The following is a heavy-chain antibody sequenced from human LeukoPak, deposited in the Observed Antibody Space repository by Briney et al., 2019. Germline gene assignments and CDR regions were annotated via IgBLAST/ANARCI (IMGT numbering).Heavy chain of an antibody. Sequence: ASETLSLTCTVSXGSIXGXXXXXXXXXXGXXLEWIAYIYYSGTTSYNPSLKSRVTISADTSKSQFSLKLSSVTAADTAVYYCARVNDSGSVLWGPGTMVTVSS. CDR1: XGSIXGXX. J-gene: IGHJ3*01. CDR3: ARVNDSGSVL. D-gene: IGHD5-12*01. V-gene: IGHV4-59*01. CDR2: IYYSGTT.